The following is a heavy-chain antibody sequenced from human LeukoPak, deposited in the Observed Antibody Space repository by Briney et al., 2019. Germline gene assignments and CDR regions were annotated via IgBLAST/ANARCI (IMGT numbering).Heavy chain of an antibody. J-gene: IGHJ4*02. V-gene: IGHV3-21*01. CDR3: ARDYGGNSDY. D-gene: IGHD4-23*01. Sequence: GGSLRLSCAASGFTFSSYAMNWVRQAPGKGLEWVSSITISSRYIYHADSVKGRFTISRDNAKNSLYLQMNSLRAEDTAVYYCARDYGGNSDYWGQGTLVTVSS. CDR2: ITISSRYI. CDR1: GFTFSSYA.